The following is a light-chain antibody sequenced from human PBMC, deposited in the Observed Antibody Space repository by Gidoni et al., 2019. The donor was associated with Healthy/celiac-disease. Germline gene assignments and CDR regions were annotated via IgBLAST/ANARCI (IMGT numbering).Light chain of an antibody. CDR2: GAS. CDR1: QSVSSN. V-gene: IGKV3-15*01. CDR3: QQSHNWPLT. Sequence: IGRTKSPATLSVSPEDRATLSGRASQSVSSNVAWYQQKPGQAPRLLIYGASTRATGIPAMFSGSGSATEFTLTISSLQSEDFAFYYCQQSHNWPLTFGPGTKVDIK. J-gene: IGKJ3*01.